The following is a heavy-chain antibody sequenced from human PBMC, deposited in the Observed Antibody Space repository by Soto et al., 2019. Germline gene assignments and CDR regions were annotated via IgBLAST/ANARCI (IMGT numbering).Heavy chain of an antibody. J-gene: IGHJ4*02. D-gene: IGHD4-17*01. CDR3: ARDSVYGDYGIFHDY. CDR2: ISAYNGNT. V-gene: IGHV1-18*01. Sequence: ASVKVSCKASGYTFTSYGISWVRQAPGQGLEWMGWISAYNGNTNYAQKLQGRVTMTTDTSTSTAYMELRSLRSDDTAVYYCARDSVYGDYGIFHDYWGQGTLVTVSS. CDR1: GYTFTSYG.